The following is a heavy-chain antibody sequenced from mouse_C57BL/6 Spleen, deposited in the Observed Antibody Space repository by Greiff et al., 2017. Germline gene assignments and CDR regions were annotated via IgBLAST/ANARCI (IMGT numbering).Heavy chain of an antibody. V-gene: IGHV14-2*01. CDR1: GFNIKDYY. J-gene: IGHJ1*03. CDR2: IDPEDGET. D-gene: IGHD1-1*01. Sequence: EVKLQESGAELVKPGASVKLSCTASGFNIKDYYMHWVKQRTEQGLEWIGRIDPEDGETKYAPKFQGKATITADTSSNTAYLQLSSLTSEDTAVYYCVRVYYGSSYWYFDVWGTGTTVTVSS. CDR3: VRVYYGSSYWYFDV.